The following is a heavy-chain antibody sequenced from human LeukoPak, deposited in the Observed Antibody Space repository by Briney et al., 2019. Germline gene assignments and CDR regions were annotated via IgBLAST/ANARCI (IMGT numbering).Heavy chain of an antibody. Sequence: PSETLSLTCSVSVVSMNGYYWSWLRQSAGNRLEWIGHVDSSGNTNYNPSLESRVTMSVDTSRKQFSLKLTSVTAVDMAVYYCARHLLLSGPLRYFDWSLQGLNWFDPWGQGTLVTVSS. CDR1: VVSMNGYY. CDR2: VDSSGNT. J-gene: IGHJ5*02. CDR3: ARHLLLSGPLRYFDWSLQGLNWFDP. D-gene: IGHD3-9*01. V-gene: IGHV4-4*07.